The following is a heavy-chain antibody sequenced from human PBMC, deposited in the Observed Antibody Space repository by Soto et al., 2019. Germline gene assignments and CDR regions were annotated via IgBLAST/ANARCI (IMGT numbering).Heavy chain of an antibody. V-gene: IGHV3-33*01. CDR2: IWNDGKNS. CDR3: ARQGTVAVAGAFDY. CDR1: GFTFSNYG. Sequence: QVKLVESGGGVVQPGGSLRLSCAASGFTFSNYGMYWARQAPGKGLQWVTFIWNDGKNSFYEDSVKGRFTISRDNSNNTLYLQMNSLGVEDTAVYYCARQGTVAVAGAFDYWGQGILVTVSS. D-gene: IGHD6-19*01. J-gene: IGHJ4*02.